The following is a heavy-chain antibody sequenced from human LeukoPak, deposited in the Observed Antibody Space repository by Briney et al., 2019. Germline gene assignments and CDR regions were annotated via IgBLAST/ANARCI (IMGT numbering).Heavy chain of an antibody. J-gene: IGHJ1*01. Sequence: PSETLSLTCAVYSGSFSGYYWSWIPQPPGKGLEWIGEINHSGSTNYNPSLKSRVTISLDPSNNQFSLKLSSVPAADTAVYYCARGGYGSSSYFFPHWGQGTLVTASS. CDR1: SGSFSGYY. CDR2: INHSGST. D-gene: IGHD6-13*01. CDR3: ARGGYGSSSYFFPH. V-gene: IGHV4-34*01.